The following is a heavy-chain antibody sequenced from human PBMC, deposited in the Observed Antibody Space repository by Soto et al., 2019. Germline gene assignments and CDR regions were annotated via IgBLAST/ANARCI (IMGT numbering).Heavy chain of an antibody. CDR2: IYHSGST. CDR1: GYSISSGYY. CDR3: ARSYYDFWSGYYTGDWFDT. J-gene: IGHJ5*02. Sequence: PSETLSLTCAVSGYSISSGYYWGWIRQPPGKGLEWIGSIYHSGSTYYNPSLKSRVTISVDTSKNQFSLKLSSVTAADTAVYYCARSYYDFWSGYYTGDWFDTWGQGTLVTVSS. V-gene: IGHV4-38-2*01. D-gene: IGHD3-3*01.